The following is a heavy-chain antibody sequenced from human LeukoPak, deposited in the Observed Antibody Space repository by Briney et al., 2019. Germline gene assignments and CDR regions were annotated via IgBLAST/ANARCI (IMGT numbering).Heavy chain of an antibody. CDR3: ARDIGFSWVGDAFDI. J-gene: IGHJ3*02. V-gene: IGHV3-7*01. CDR1: GFTFSSYW. Sequence: GGSLRLSCAASGFTFSSYWMDWVRQAPGKGLEWVANIKQDGSEKYYLDSVKGRFTISRDNAENSLYLQMDSLRAEDTTVYYCARDIGFSWVGDAFDIWGQGTMVTVSS. D-gene: IGHD1-26*01. CDR2: IKQDGSEK.